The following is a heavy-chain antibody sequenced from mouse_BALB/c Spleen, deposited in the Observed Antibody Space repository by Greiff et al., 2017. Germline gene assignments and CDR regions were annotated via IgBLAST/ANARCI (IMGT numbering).Heavy chain of an antibody. Sequence: EVQGVESGGGLVKPGGSLKLSCAASGFAFSSYDMSWVRQTPEKRLEWVAYISSGGGSTYYPDTVKGRFTISRDNAKNTLYLQMSSLKSEDTAMYYCASPNYDYDGFAYWGQGTLVTVSA. D-gene: IGHD2-4*01. J-gene: IGHJ3*01. CDR1: GFAFSSYD. V-gene: IGHV5-12-1*01. CDR2: ISSGGGST. CDR3: ASPNYDYDGFAY.